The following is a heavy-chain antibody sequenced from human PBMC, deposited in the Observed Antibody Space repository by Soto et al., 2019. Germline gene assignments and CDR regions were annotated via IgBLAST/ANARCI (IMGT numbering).Heavy chain of an antibody. Sequence: QVQLQESGPGLVKPSETLSLTCTVSGGSISSYYWSWIRQPPGKGLEWIGYIYYSGSTNYNPSLKSRVTISVDTSKNQFSLKLSSVTAADTAVYYCAREMSGSRRLYNWFDPWGQGILVTVSS. CDR1: GGSISSYY. J-gene: IGHJ5*02. CDR3: AREMSGSRRLYNWFDP. CDR2: IYYSGST. D-gene: IGHD1-26*01. V-gene: IGHV4-59*01.